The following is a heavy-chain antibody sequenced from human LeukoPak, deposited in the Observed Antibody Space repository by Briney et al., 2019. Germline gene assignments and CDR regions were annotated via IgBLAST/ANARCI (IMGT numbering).Heavy chain of an antibody. CDR2: IHYSGST. J-gene: IGHJ4*02. V-gene: IGHV4-61*01. CDR1: GGSVSSGRYY. D-gene: IGHD3-10*01. CDR3: AREGKYYLDY. Sequence: SETLSLTCTVSGGSVSSGRYYWSWIRQPPGKGLEWIGYIHYSGSTNYNPSLKSRVTMLVDPSKNQFSLKLSSVTAADTAVYYCAREGKYYLDYWGQGTLVTVSS.